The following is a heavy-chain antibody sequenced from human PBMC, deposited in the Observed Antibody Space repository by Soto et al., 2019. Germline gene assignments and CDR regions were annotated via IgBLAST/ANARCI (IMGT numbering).Heavy chain of an antibody. V-gene: IGHV3-23*01. CDR1: GHTFHNNA. CDR2: ISGSGGST. D-gene: IGHD2-2*01. CDR3: AKVSRGIGVVPAAVK. Sequence: EVQLLESGGGLEQPGGSLRLPCVGSGHTFHNNAMTWVRQAPGKGLEWVSGISGSGGSTYYEDSVRGRFTISRDDSKNTLYLQMNSLRAEDTAVYYCAKVSRGIGVVPAAVKWGQGTLVTVSS. J-gene: IGHJ4*02.